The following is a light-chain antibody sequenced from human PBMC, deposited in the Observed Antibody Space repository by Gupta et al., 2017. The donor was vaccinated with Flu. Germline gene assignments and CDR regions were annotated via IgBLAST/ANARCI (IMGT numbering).Light chain of an antibody. CDR2: GAS. CDR3: QLDGNSPIT. Sequence: EIVLTQSPGTLSLSPGERATLSCRASQSVGSNYLAWYQQKPGQAPSLLIYGASSSATGIPDRFSGSGSGTDFTLTISRLEPEDFAVYYCQLDGNSPITFGGGTKVEIK. J-gene: IGKJ4*01. CDR1: QSVGSNY. V-gene: IGKV3-20*01.